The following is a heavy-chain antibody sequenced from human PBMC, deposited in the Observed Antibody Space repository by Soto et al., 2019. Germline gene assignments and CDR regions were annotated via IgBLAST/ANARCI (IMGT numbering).Heavy chain of an antibody. CDR1: GFTFSSYV. J-gene: IGHJ4*02. Sequence: GGSLRLSCSASGFTFSSYVMSWVRQAPGKGLEWVSALSGDNLGTYYADSVKGRFTISRDNSKNTLYLQMSSLRADDTAIYYCAKGSSGGRPYYFDYWGQGTLVTSPQ. D-gene: IGHD2-15*01. CDR2: LSGDNLGT. V-gene: IGHV3-23*01. CDR3: AKGSSGGRPYYFDY.